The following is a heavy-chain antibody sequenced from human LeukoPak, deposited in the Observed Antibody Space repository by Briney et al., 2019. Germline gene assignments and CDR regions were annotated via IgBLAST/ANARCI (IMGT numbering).Heavy chain of an antibody. Sequence: KVSCKASGGTFSSYAISWVRQAPGQGLEWMGGIIPIFGTANYAQKFQGRVTITADESTSTAYMELSSLRSEDTAVYYCARGVTITIFGVVRNGDAFDIWGQGTMVTVSS. V-gene: IGHV1-69*01. CDR2: IIPIFGTA. CDR1: GGTFSSYA. CDR3: ARGVTITIFGVVRNGDAFDI. D-gene: IGHD3-3*01. J-gene: IGHJ3*02.